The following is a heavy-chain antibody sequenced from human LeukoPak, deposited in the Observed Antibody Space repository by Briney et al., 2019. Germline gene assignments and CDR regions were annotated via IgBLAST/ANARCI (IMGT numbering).Heavy chain of an antibody. CDR3: ARARITMVRGAPPDY. J-gene: IGHJ4*02. CDR1: GGSFSGYY. D-gene: IGHD3-10*01. CDR2: INHSGST. V-gene: IGHV4-34*01. Sequence: SETLSLTCAVYGGSFSGYYWSWIRQPPGKGLEWIGEINHSGSTNYNPSLKSRVTISVDTSKNLFSLKLSSVTAADTAVYYCARARITMVRGAPPDYWGQGTLVTVSS.